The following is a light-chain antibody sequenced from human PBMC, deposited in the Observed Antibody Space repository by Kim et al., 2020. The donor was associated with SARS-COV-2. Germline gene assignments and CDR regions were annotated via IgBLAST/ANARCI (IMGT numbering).Light chain of an antibody. CDR3: SSYTSSSTYV. CDR2: DVS. Sequence: QSALTQPASVSGSPGQSITISCTGTSSDVGGYNYVSWYQQHPGKAPKLMFYDVSKRPSGVSNRFSGSKSGNTASLTISGLQAEDEADYYCSSYTSSSTYVFGTGTKVTVL. CDR1: SSDVGGYNY. V-gene: IGLV2-14*01. J-gene: IGLJ1*01.